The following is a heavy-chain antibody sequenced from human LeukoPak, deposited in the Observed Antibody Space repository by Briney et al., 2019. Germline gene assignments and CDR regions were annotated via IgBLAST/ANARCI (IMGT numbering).Heavy chain of an antibody. D-gene: IGHD2-8*01. CDR2: ISSSSSYI. CDR3: ARDLAGYYDS. Sequence: PGGSLRLSCAASGFTFGSYSMNWVRQAPGKGLEWVSSISSSSSYIYYADSVKGRFTISRDNAKNSLYLQMNSLRAEDTAVYYCARDLAGYYDSWGQGTMVTVSS. CDR1: GFTFGSYS. J-gene: IGHJ3*02. V-gene: IGHV3-21*01.